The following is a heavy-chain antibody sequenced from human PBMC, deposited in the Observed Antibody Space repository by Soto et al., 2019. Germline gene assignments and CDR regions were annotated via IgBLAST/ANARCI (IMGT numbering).Heavy chain of an antibody. J-gene: IGHJ4*02. CDR1: GYTFTSYG. CDR3: ARDLHGDPYY. V-gene: IGHV1-18*01. Sequence: ASVKVSCKASGYTFTSYGISWVRQAPGQGLEWMGWISTYNGYTTYAQRFLGRVTMTTDTSTSTAYMELRSLRSDDTAVYYCARDLHGDPYYWGQGTLVTVSS. CDR2: ISTYNGYT. D-gene: IGHD4-17*01.